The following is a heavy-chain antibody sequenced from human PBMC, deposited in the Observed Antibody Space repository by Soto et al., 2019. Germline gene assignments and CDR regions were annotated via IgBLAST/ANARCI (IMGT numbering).Heavy chain of an antibody. CDR1: GCSFTGYQ. CDR3: ALPISVTDTFDY. CDR2: ISPNSGDT. J-gene: IGHJ4*02. Sequence: ASVKVSCKASGCSFTGYQMYWVRQAPGQGLEWMGWISPNSGDTNYAQKFRGRVTVTRDTSIRTVYVELSRLTSDDTAVYYCALPISVTDTFDYWGQGTLVTVSS. D-gene: IGHD6-19*01. V-gene: IGHV1-2*02.